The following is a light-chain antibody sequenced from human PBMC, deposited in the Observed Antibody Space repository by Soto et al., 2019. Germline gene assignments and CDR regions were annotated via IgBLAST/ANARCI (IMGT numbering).Light chain of an antibody. J-gene: IGKJ4*01. V-gene: IGKV1-39*01. Sequence: DVQMTQSPSSLSASVGDRVTITCRASQSISSYLNWYQQKPGKAPKLLIYGASSLKSGVPSRFSGSGSGTDFTLTISSLQPEDFATYYCQQSYSTLALTFGGGTKVEIK. CDR3: QQSYSTLALT. CDR2: GAS. CDR1: QSISSY.